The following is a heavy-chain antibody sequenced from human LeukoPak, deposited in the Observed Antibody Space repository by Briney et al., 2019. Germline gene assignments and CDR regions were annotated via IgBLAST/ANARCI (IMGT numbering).Heavy chain of an antibody. CDR2: IYYSGST. Sequence: SETLSLTCTVSGGSISSGSYYWGWIRQPPGKGLEWIGSIYYSGSTYYNPSLKSRVTISVDTSKNQFSLKLSSVTAADTAVYYCARLATVVTFGSDYWGQGTLVTVSS. CDR1: GGSISSGSYY. V-gene: IGHV4-39*01. D-gene: IGHD4-23*01. J-gene: IGHJ4*02. CDR3: ARLATVVTFGSDY.